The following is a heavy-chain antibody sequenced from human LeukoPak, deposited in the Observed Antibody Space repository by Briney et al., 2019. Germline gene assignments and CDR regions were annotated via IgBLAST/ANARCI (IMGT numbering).Heavy chain of an antibody. CDR1: GGTFSSYA. Sequence: SVKVSCKASGGTFSSYAISWVRQAPGQGLEWMGGIIPIFGTANYAQKFQGRVTITADEFTSTAYMELSSLRSEDTAVYYCARVKGLGVTISGHGAFDIWGQGTMVTVSS. J-gene: IGHJ3*02. CDR2: IIPIFGTA. V-gene: IGHV1-69*01. D-gene: IGHD6-19*01. CDR3: ARVKGLGVTISGHGAFDI.